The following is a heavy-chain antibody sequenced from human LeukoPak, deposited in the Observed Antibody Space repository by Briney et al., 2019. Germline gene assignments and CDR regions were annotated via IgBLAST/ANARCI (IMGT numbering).Heavy chain of an antibody. J-gene: IGHJ4*02. CDR1: GGSISSSSYY. V-gene: IGHV4-39*07. CDR2: IYYSGST. Sequence: PSETLSLTCTVSGGSISSSSYYWGWIRQPPGKGLEWIGSIYYSGSTYYNPSLKSRVTISVDTSKNQFSLKLSSVTAADTAVYYCARPLKHYGSGSYYLAYWGQGTLVTVSS. D-gene: IGHD3-10*01. CDR3: ARPLKHYGSGSYYLAY.